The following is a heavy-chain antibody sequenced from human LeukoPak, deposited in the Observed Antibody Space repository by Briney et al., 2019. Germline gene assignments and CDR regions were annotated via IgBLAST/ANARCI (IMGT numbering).Heavy chain of an antibody. CDR3: AKSLGVGGYTRYKGFDQ. V-gene: IGHV3-23*01. CDR1: GFTFSSFT. CDR2: ISGSDGSS. Sequence: PGGSLRLSCAASGFTFSSFTMNWVRRAPGKGLEWVSSISGSDGSSHYADFVKGRFTISRDNSKNTLHPQMNSLRAEDTAIYYCAKSLGVGGYTRYKGFDQWGQGTLVTVSS. D-gene: IGHD3-16*01. J-gene: IGHJ4*02.